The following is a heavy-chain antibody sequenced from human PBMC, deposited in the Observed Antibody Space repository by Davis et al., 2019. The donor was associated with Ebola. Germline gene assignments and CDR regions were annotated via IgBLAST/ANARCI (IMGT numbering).Heavy chain of an antibody. V-gene: IGHV3-23*01. J-gene: IGHJ3*02. CDR3: ARTYYYDDSGYRNAFDI. CDR2: FGTSGDT. CDR1: GFIFRSYV. D-gene: IGHD3-22*01. Sequence: GESLKISCATSGFIFRSYVMSWVRQAPGKGLEWVSTFGTSGDTFYADSVKGRFIISRDNSKNTLYLQMNSLRAEDTAVYYCARTYYYDDSGYRNAFDIWGQGTMVTISS.